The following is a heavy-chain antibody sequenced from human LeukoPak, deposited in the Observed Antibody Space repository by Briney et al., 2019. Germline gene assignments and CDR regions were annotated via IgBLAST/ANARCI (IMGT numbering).Heavy chain of an antibody. CDR1: GYTFTSYG. D-gene: IGHD6-6*01. J-gene: IGHJ6*03. CDR3: ARVGEYRRNYMDV. V-gene: IGHV1-46*01. CDR2: INPSGGST. Sequence: GASVKVSCKASGYTFTSYGISWVRQAPGQGLEWMGIINPSGGSTSYAQKFQGRVTMTRDMSTSTVYMELSSLRSEDTAVYYCARVGEYRRNYMDVWGKGTTVTVSS.